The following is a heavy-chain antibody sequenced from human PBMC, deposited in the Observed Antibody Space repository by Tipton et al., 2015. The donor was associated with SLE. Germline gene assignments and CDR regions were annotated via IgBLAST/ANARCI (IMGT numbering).Heavy chain of an antibody. CDR2: INHSGST. CDR1: GGSISSGGYY. Sequence: TLSLTCTVSGGSISSGGYYWSWIRQHPGKGLEWIGEINHSGSTNYNPSLKSRVTISVDTSKNQFSLKLSSVTAADTSVYYCARGAKERITLVRVRPYYFDYWGQGSLVTVSS. D-gene: IGHD3-10*01. CDR3: ARGAKERITLVRVRPYYFDY. J-gene: IGHJ4*01. V-gene: IGHV4-31*03.